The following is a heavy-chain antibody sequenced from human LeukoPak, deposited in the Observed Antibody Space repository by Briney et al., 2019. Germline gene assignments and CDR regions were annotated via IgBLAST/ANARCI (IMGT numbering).Heavy chain of an antibody. J-gene: IGHJ6*03. CDR2: IRSKAYGGTT. V-gene: IGHV3-49*01. Sequence: GGSLRLSCTASGFTFGDYAMSWFRQAPGKGLEWVGFIRSKAYGGTTEYTASVKGRFTISRDDSKSIAYLQMNSLKTEDTAVYYCTRGWFPSYYYYMDVWGKGTTVTVSS. CDR1: GFTFGDYA. D-gene: IGHD2-15*01. CDR3: TRGWFPSYYYYMDV.